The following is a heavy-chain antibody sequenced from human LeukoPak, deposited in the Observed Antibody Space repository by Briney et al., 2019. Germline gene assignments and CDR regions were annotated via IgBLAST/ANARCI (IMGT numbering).Heavy chain of an antibody. CDR3: ARDAFTIFGVVITTQRFDY. D-gene: IGHD3-3*01. Sequence: PGGSLRLSCAASGFTFSDYYMSWIRQAPGKGLEWVSYISSSGSTIYYADSVKGRFTISRDNAKNSLYLQMSSLRAEDTAVYYCARDAFTIFGVVITTQRFDYWGQGTLVTVSS. CDR2: ISSSGSTI. V-gene: IGHV3-11*01. J-gene: IGHJ4*02. CDR1: GFTFSDYY.